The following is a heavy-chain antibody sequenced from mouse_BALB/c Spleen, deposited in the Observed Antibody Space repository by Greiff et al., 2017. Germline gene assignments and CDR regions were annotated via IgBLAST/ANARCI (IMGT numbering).Heavy chain of an antibody. CDR3: TRLGSSYEDYYAMDY. J-gene: IGHJ4*01. D-gene: IGHD1-1*01. Sequence: EVKLVESGTVLARPGASVKMSCKASGYSFTSYWMHWVKQRPGQGLEWIGAIYPGNSDTSYNQKFKGKAKLTAVTSASTAYMELSSLTNEDSAVYYCTRLGSSYEDYYAMDYWGQGTSVTVSS. CDR2: IYPGNSDT. V-gene: IGHV1-5*01. CDR1: GYSFTSYW.